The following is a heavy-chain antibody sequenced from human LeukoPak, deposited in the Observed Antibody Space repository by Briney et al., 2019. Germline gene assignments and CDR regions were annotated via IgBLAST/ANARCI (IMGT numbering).Heavy chain of an antibody. CDR2: INKKGNEK. CDR1: GFRFSTYW. J-gene: IGHJ4*02. CDR3: ARRDGPIDY. V-gene: IGHV3-7*05. D-gene: IGHD5-24*01. Sequence: GGSLRLSCAASGFRFSTYWMSWVRQAPGEGLEWVANINKKGNEKYYVDSVKGRFTISRDNAKNSLYLQMNSLRAEDTAVYYCARRDGPIDYWGQGTLVTVSS.